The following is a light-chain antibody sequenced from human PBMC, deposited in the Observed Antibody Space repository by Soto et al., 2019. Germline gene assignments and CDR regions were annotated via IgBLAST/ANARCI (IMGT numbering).Light chain of an antibody. CDR2: DAS. CDR3: QQYNSYPYT. J-gene: IGKJ2*01. CDR1: QRISSW. V-gene: IGKV1-5*01. Sequence: DIQMTQSPSTLSASVGDRVTITCRASQRISSWLAWYQQKPGKAPKLLIYDASSLESGVPSSFSGSASGTEFPLTISSLQPDDFATYYCQQYNSYPYTFGQGTKLEIK.